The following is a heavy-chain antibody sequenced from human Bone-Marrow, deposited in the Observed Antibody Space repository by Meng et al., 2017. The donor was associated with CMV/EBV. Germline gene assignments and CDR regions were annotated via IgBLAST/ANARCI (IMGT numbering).Heavy chain of an antibody. CDR2: INHSGST. CDR3: ARGRRLSLGATIYYFDY. CDR1: GGSFSGYY. V-gene: IGHV4-34*01. J-gene: IGHJ4*02. Sequence: GSLRLSCAVYGGSFSGYYWSWIRQPPGKGLEWIGEINHSGSTNYNPSLKSRVTISVDTSKNQFSLKLSSATAADTAVYYCARGRRLSLGATIYYFDYWGQGTLVTVSS. D-gene: IGHD5-12*01.